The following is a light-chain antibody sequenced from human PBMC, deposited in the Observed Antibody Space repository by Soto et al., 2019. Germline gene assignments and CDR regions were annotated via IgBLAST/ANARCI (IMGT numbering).Light chain of an antibody. J-gene: IGKJ2*01. CDR2: KAS. CDR1: QSIGSW. CDR3: QQYNTYPST. V-gene: IGKV1-5*03. Sequence: DNQMTQSPSTLSASVGDRVTTTCRASQSIGSWLAWYKQTPGEAPKLLIYKASTLESGVPSRFSGSGSGTEYTLTISSLQPDDFVTYYCQQYNTYPSTFGQGTKLDIK.